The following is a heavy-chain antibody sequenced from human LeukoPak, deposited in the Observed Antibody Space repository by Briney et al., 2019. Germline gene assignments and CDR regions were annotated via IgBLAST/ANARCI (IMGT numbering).Heavy chain of an antibody. CDR1: GGSISSYY. V-gene: IGHV4-59*08. D-gene: IGHD5-18*01. J-gene: IGHJ4*02. Sequence: SETLSLTCTVSGGSISSYYWSWIRQPRGKGLEWIGYIYYSGSTNYNPSLKSRVTISVDTSKNQFSLKLSSVTAADTAVYYCARRGYSYSRGAVFDYWGQGTLVTVSS. CDR3: ARRGYSYSRGAVFDY. CDR2: IYYSGST.